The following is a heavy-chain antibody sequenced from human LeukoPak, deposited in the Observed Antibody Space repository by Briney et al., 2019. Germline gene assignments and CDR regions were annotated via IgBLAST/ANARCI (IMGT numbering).Heavy chain of an antibody. V-gene: IGHV3-23*01. CDR1: GFTFNNYA. D-gene: IGHD1-14*01. CDR2: ISGSGGTT. CDR3: AKVSGGGLYYDGMDV. Sequence: GGSLRLSCAAFGFTFNNYAMNWVRQAPGKGLEWVSVISGSGGTTYYADSVKGRFTISGDSSKNTLYLQMNSLRAEDTAVYYCAKVSGGGLYYDGMDVWGQGTTVTVSS. J-gene: IGHJ6*02.